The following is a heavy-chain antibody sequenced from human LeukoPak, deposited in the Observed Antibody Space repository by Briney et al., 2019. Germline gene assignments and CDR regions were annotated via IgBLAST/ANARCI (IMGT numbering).Heavy chain of an antibody. J-gene: IGHJ2*01. D-gene: IGHD1-26*01. Sequence: GGSLRLSCAASGFTFSSYSMNWVRQAPGKGLEWVSYISSSSSTIYYADSVKGRFTISRDNAKNSLYLQMNSLRAEDTAVYYCARNSESYYWYFDLWGRGTLVTVSS. CDR3: ARNSESYYWYFDL. CDR2: ISSSSSTI. CDR1: GFTFSSYS. V-gene: IGHV3-48*01.